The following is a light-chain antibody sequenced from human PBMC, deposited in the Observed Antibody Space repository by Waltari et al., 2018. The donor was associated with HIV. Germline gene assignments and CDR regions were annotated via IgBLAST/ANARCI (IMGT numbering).Light chain of an antibody. J-gene: IGKJ4*01. CDR3: QQYGSSPT. Sequence: EVVMTQSPATLSVSPGERVTLSCRASQSVSSNLAWYQQKPGQTPRLLIYAASVRATGIPARFSGSGSGAEFTLTIGILQSEDFAVYYCQQYGSSPTFGGGTKVEIK. V-gene: IGKV3D-15*03. CDR2: AAS. CDR1: QSVSSN.